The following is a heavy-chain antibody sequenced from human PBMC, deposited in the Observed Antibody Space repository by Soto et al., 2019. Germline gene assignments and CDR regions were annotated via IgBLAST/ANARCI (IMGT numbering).Heavy chain of an antibody. Sequence: SDTLSLTSAVYSGSFSGYVCDWIRQPPGKGLEWIGEIDHSGYANYNPSLKSRVTISVDTSKNQFSLKLSSVTAADTAVYYCARHYSSLSRPTNWLDPWGQGTLVTVSS. CDR3: ARHYSSLSRPTNWLDP. CDR1: SGSFSGYV. V-gene: IGHV4-34*01. D-gene: IGHD6-6*01. CDR2: IDHSGYA. J-gene: IGHJ5*02.